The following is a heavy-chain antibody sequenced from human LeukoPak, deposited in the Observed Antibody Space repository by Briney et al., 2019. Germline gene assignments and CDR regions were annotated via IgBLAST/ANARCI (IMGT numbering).Heavy chain of an antibody. CDR1: GGSISSHY. V-gene: IGHV4-59*11. CDR2: IYYSGST. Sequence: SETLSLTCTVSGGSISSHYWSWIRQPPGKGLEWIGYIYYSGSTNYNPSLKSRVTISVDTSKNQFSLKLSSVTAADTAVYYCARGNLWFGELLRDWGQGTLVTVS. D-gene: IGHD3-10*01. CDR3: ARGNLWFGELLRD. J-gene: IGHJ4*02.